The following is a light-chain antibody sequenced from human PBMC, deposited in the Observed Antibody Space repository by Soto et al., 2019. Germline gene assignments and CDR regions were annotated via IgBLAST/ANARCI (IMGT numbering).Light chain of an antibody. CDR2: DTS. Sequence: EIVLTQSPATLFLSPGERVTLPCRASQIVRSDLAWYQQKPGQAPRLLIYDTSNRATGITARFSGSVSGTDFTLTISSLEHEDFAVYYCQQRSKWPPTFGLGTKLEIK. CDR3: QQRSKWPPT. CDR1: QIVRSD. J-gene: IGKJ2*01. V-gene: IGKV3-11*01.